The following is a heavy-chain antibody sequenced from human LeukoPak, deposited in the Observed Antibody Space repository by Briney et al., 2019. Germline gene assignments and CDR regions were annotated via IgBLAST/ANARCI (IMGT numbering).Heavy chain of an antibody. CDR2: ISSSSSYT. CDR1: GFTFSNYG. Sequence: GGSLRLSCAASGFTFSNYGIHWVRQAPGKGLEWVSYISSSSSYTNYADSVKGRFTISRDNAKNSLYLQMNSLRAEDTAVYYCARGYYYDSSGYYYWGQGTLVTVSS. D-gene: IGHD3-22*01. CDR3: ARGYYYDSSGYYY. V-gene: IGHV3-21*05. J-gene: IGHJ4*02.